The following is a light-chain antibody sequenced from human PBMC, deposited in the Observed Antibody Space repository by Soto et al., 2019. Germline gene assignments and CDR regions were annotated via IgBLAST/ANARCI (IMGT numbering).Light chain of an antibody. Sequence: DIQMTQSPSSLSASVGDRVTITCRASQSINNNLNWYQQKPGKAPRLLIYAASNLEGGVPSRFTGSGSGTDFTLTITGLQREDFGIYYCQQSYDTVTFGPGTKV. J-gene: IGKJ3*01. CDR1: QSINNN. CDR3: QQSYDTVT. CDR2: AAS. V-gene: IGKV1-39*01.